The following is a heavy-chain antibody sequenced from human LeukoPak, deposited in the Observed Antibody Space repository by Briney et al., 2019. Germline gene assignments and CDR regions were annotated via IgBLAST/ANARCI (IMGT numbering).Heavy chain of an antibody. Sequence: GGSLRLSCTTSGLTFSTSGFNWVRQAPGEGLEWVASIGPTGFDRYHADSIKGRFTISRDNANNFLYLQMDSLRAEDTAVYYCATETNGRHYDYWGQGTLLTVSS. J-gene: IGHJ4*02. CDR1: GLTFSTSG. V-gene: IGHV3-21*06. CDR3: ATETNGRHYDY. CDR2: IGPTGFDR. D-gene: IGHD1-14*01.